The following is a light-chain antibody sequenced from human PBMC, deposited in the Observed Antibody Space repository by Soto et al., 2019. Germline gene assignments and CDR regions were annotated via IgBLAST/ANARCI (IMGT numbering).Light chain of an antibody. J-gene: IGLJ1*01. V-gene: IGLV2-14*03. CDR3: SSYRSSSSTFV. CDR1: SSDVGL. Sequence: QSALTQPASVSGSPEQSITISCTGTSSDVGLVSWYQQHPGKVPKLMIYNVNNRPSGVSNRFSGSKSGNTASLTISGLHTEDEADYYCSSYRSSSSTFVFGTGTKVTVL. CDR2: NVN.